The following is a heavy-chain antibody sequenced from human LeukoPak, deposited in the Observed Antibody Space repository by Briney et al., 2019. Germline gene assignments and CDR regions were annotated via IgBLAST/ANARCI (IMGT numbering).Heavy chain of an antibody. Sequence: PGGSLRLSCAASGFTFSSYAMSWVRQAPGKGLEWVSAISGSGGSTYYADSVKGRFTISRDNSKNTLYLQMNSLRAEDTAVYYCARDKELWFGESAVGYWGQGTLVTVSS. CDR3: ARDKELWFGESAVGY. J-gene: IGHJ4*02. CDR2: ISGSGGST. D-gene: IGHD3-10*01. CDR1: GFTFSSYA. V-gene: IGHV3-23*01.